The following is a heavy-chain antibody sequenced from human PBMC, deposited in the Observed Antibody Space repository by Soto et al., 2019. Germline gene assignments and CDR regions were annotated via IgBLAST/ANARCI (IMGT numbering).Heavy chain of an antibody. CDR2: ISAYNGNT. CDR1: GYTFASYG. J-gene: IGHJ6*02. CDR3: ARDEWLRFDYYGMDV. Sequence: ASVKVSCKASGYTFASYGISWVRQAAGQGLEWMGWISAYNGNTNYAQKLQGRVTMTTDTSTSTAYMEPRSLRSDDTAVYYCARDEWLRFDYYGMDVWGQGTTVTVSS. V-gene: IGHV1-18*01. D-gene: IGHD5-12*01.